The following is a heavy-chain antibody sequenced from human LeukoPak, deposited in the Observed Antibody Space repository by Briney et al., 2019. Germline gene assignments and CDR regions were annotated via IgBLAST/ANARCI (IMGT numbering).Heavy chain of an antibody. CDR3: ARGTIFGVVIKAFDI. J-gene: IGHJ3*02. Sequence: PSETPSLTCTVSGGSISSYYWSWIRQPAGKGLEWIGRIYTNGSTNYNPSLKSRVTMSVDTSKNQFSLKLSSVTAADTAVYYCARGTIFGVVIKAFDIWGQGTMVTVSS. D-gene: IGHD3-3*01. CDR2: IYTNGST. V-gene: IGHV4-4*07. CDR1: GGSISSYY.